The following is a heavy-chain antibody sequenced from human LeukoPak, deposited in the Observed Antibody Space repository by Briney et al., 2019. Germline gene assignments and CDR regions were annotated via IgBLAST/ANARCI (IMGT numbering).Heavy chain of an antibody. CDR3: ARGGYSSGWEYFQH. CDR2: IYYSGST. J-gene: IGHJ1*01. D-gene: IGHD6-19*01. CDR1: GGPISSYY. V-gene: IGHV4-59*01. Sequence: PSETLSLTCTVSGGPISSYYWSWIRQPPGKGLEWIGYIYYSGSTNYNPSLKSRVTISVDTSKNQFSLKLSSVTAADTAVYYCARGGYSSGWEYFQHWGQGTLVTVSS.